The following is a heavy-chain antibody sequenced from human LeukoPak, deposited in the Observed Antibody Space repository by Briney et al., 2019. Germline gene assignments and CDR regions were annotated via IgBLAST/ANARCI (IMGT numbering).Heavy chain of an antibody. CDR2: INSDGSST. J-gene: IGHJ6*02. CDR1: GFTFSSYW. Sequence: GGSLRLSCAASGFTFSSYWMHWVRQAPGKGLVWVSRINSDGSSTSYADSVKGRFTISRDNAKNTLYLQMNSPRAEDTAVYYCAREVDRAVLRFLEWSYGMDVWGQGTTVTVSS. D-gene: IGHD3-3*01. V-gene: IGHV3-74*01. CDR3: AREVDRAVLRFLEWSYGMDV.